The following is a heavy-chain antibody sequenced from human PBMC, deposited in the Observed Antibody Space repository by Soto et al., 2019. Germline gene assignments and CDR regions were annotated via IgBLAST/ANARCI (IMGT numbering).Heavy chain of an antibody. D-gene: IGHD3-3*01. J-gene: IGHJ3*02. CDR3: ARDMKYYDFWSGSLRAFDI. CDR2: INAGNGNT. Sequence: ASVKVSGKASGCTLASYALHWVRQAPVQSQEWMGWINAGNGNTKYSQKFQGRVTITRDTSASTAYMELSSLRSEDTAVYYCARDMKYYDFWSGSLRAFDIWGQGTMVT. CDR1: GCTLASYA. V-gene: IGHV1-3*01.